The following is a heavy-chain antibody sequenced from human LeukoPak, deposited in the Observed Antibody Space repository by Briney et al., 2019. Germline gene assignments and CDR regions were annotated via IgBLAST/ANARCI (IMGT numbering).Heavy chain of an antibody. CDR3: ARDHAQGIAVPDDD. CDR1: GFTFSSYA. J-gene: IGHJ4*02. D-gene: IGHD6-19*01. V-gene: IGHV3-30-3*01. Sequence: GGSLRLSCAASGFTFSSYAMHWVRQASGEGLEWVALISYDGYNRYYADSVKGRFTISRDNSKNTLYLQMNSLRAEDTALYYCARDHAQGIAVPDDDWGQGTLVTVSS. CDR2: ISYDGYNR.